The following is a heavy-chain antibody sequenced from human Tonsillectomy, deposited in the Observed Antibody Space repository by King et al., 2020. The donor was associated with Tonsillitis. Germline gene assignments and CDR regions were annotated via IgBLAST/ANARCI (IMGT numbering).Heavy chain of an antibody. CDR3: AVRAVPLDIHYYDY. CDR2: ISDSGGSP. V-gene: IGHV3-23*04. Sequence: VQLVESGGGLVQPGGSLRLSCAASGFPFSSYAMTWVRQAPGKGLEWVSVISDSGGSPYYAYSVKGRFTLSRDNSKTTPYLQINSLRAEDTAVYYCAVRAVPLDIHYYDYWGQGTLVTVSS. D-gene: IGHD2-2*02. CDR1: GFPFSSYA. J-gene: IGHJ4*02.